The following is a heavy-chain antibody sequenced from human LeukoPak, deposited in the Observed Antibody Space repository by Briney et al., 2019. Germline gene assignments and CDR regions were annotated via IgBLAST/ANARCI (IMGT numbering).Heavy chain of an antibody. V-gene: IGHV1-2*02. CDR3: ARAPYDFWSGYYTEGIDY. CDR1: GYTFTGYY. J-gene: IGHJ4*02. D-gene: IGHD3-3*01. Sequence: ASVKVSCKASGYTFTGYYMHWVRQAPGQGLEWMGWINPNSGGTNYAQKFQGRVTMTRDTPISTAYMELSRLRSDDTAVYYCARAPYDFWSGYYTEGIDYWGQGTLVTVSS. CDR2: INPNSGGT.